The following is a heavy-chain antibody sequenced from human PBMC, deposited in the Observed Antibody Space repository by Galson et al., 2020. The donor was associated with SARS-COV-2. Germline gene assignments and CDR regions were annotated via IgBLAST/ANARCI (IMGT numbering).Heavy chain of an antibody. CDR2: ISYDGSNK. Sequence: GESLKISCAASGFTFSSYAMHWVRQAPGKGLEWVAVISYDGSNKYYADSVKGRFTISRDNSKNTLYLQMNSRRAEDTAVYYCARDFRLEPYFDYWGQGTLVTVSS. D-gene: IGHD1-1*01. CDR3: ARDFRLEPYFDY. J-gene: IGHJ4*02. CDR1: GFTFSSYA. V-gene: IGHV3-30-3*01.